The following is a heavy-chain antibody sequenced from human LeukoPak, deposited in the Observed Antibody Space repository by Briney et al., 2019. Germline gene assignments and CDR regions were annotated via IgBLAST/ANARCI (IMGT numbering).Heavy chain of an antibody. CDR2: MYYGGST. V-gene: IGHV4-39*01. CDR1: GVSISSGSYY. CDR3: ARLDSRHFVF. Sequence: PSETPSLTCTVSGVSISSGSYYWGWIRQPPGTGLEWIGSMYYGGSTYYNPSVMSRVTMPVDTSKNQFSLKLSSVTAADTAVYYCARLDSRHFVFRGQGTLVTVSS. J-gene: IGHJ4*02. D-gene: IGHD6-13*01.